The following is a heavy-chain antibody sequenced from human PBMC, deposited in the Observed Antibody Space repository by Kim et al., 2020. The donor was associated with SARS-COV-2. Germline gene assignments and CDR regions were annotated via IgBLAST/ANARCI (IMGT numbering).Heavy chain of an antibody. D-gene: IGHD3-22*01. Sequence: GGSLRLSCAASGFTFSGSAMHWVRQASGKGLEWVGRIRSKANSYATAYAASVKGRFTISRDDSKNTAYLQMNSLKTEDTAVYYCTRHFLRGRARYYYDSSGYLYYGMDVWGQGTTVTVSS. CDR1: GFTFSGSA. CDR2: IRSKANSYAT. V-gene: IGHV3-73*01. CDR3: TRHFLRGRARYYYDSSGYLYYGMDV. J-gene: IGHJ6*02.